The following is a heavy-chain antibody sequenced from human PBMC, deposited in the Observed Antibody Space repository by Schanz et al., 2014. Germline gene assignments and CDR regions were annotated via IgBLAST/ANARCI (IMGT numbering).Heavy chain of an antibody. V-gene: IGHV3-23*01. CDR3: ARGLIAAAGGAFDY. J-gene: IGHJ4*02. D-gene: IGHD6-13*01. CDR2: ISGSGGST. Sequence: EVQLLESGGGLVQPGGSLRLSCAASGFTFGDYAMTWVRQAPGKGLEWVSAISGSGGSTYYADSVKGRFTISRDNSKNTLYLQMNSLRAGDAAVYYCARGLIAAAGGAFDYGGQGTLVAVSA. CDR1: GFTFGDYA.